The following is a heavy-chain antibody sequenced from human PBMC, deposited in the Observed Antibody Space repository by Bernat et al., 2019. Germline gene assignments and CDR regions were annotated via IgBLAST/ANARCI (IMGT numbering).Heavy chain of an antibody. V-gene: IGHV3-23*04. J-gene: IGHJ4*02. CDR3: ARGLGSGWYGGY. Sequence: EVQLVESGGGLVQPGGSLRLSCAASEFTFSSYAMSWVRQAPGKGLEWVSAISGSGATTYYADSVKGRFTISRDNSKNTLFLQMNSLRADDTAVYYCARGLGSGWYGGYWGQGTLVTVSS. D-gene: IGHD6-19*01. CDR2: ISGSGATT. CDR1: EFTFSSYA.